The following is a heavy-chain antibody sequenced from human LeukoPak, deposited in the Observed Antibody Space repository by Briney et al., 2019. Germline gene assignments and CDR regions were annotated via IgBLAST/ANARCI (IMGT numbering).Heavy chain of an antibody. V-gene: IGHV1-18*01. Sequence: ASVKVSCKASGYTFTSYGISWVRQAPGQGLEWLGWIRVSNDDANYAQKLQGRVTMTPDTSTSTAYMELRSLRSDDTAVHYCARDNGYGDHGVDYWGQGTLVTVSS. CDR3: ARDNGYGDHGVDY. D-gene: IGHD4-17*01. CDR2: IRVSNDDA. J-gene: IGHJ4*02. CDR1: GYTFTSYG.